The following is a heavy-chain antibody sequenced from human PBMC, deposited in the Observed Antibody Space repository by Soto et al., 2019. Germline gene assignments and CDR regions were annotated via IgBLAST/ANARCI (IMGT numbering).Heavy chain of an antibody. J-gene: IGHJ4*02. CDR2: IIPIFGTA. CDR3: ARDSSTFGHPSDY. Sequence: FSVKVSCKASGGTFSIYAISGVLQTPGQGLEWMGGIIPIFGTANYAQKFQGRVTITADESTSTAYMGLSSLRSEDTAVYYCARDSSTFGHPSDYWGQGTLVTVSS. V-gene: IGHV1-69*13. CDR1: GGTFSIYA. D-gene: IGHD3-3*01.